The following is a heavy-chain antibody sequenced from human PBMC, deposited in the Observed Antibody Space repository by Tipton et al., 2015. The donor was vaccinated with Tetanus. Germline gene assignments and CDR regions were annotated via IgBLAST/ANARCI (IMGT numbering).Heavy chain of an antibody. CDR2: INHSGST. Sequence: TLSLTCAVYGGSFSGYYWSWIRQPPGKGLEWIGEINHSGSTNYNPSLKSRVTISVDTSKNQFSLKLSSVTAADTAVYYCARLPPTYYYDSSGSPTHWYFDLWGRGTLVTVSS. CDR1: GGSFSGYY. J-gene: IGHJ2*01. CDR3: ARLPPTYYYDSSGSPTHWYFDL. V-gene: IGHV4-34*01. D-gene: IGHD3-22*01.